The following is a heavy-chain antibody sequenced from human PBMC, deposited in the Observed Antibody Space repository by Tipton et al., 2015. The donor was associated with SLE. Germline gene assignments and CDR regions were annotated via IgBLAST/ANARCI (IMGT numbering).Heavy chain of an antibody. CDR1: GFTFSSYS. CDR3: ARDNSGSWSFAYNWFDP. D-gene: IGHD6-13*01. V-gene: IGHV3-48*01. Sequence: SLRLSCAASGFTFSSYSMNWVRQAPGKGLEWVSYISSSSSTIYYADSVKGRFTISRDNAKNSLYLQMNSLRAEDTAVYYCARDNSGSWSFAYNWFDPWGQGTLVTVSS. CDR2: ISSSSSTI. J-gene: IGHJ5*02.